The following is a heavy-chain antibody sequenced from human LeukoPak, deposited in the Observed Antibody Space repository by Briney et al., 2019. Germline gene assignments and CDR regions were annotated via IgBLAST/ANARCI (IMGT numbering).Heavy chain of an antibody. Sequence: SETLSLTCTVSGGSISSSSYYWGWIRQPPGKGLEWIGSIYYSGSTYYNPSLKSRVTISVDTSKNQFSLKLSSVTAADTAVYYCARRLRGPRWLSLYYFDYWGRGTLVTVSS. CDR2: IYYSGST. J-gene: IGHJ4*02. CDR1: GGSISSSSYY. CDR3: ARRLRGPRWLSLYYFDY. V-gene: IGHV4-39*01. D-gene: IGHD3-22*01.